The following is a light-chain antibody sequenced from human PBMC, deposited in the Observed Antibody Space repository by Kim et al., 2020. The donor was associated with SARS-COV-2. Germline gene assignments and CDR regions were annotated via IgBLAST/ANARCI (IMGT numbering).Light chain of an antibody. J-gene: IGLJ2*01. Sequence: GKHVPTSGTRSSGSIDDNYVQWYQQRPGGVPTTVIYEDDQRPSGVSDRFSGSIDNSSNSASLTISGLRTEDEADYYCQSYNRDNVIFGGGTQLTVL. CDR2: EDD. CDR1: SGSIDDNY. CDR3: QSYNRDNVI. V-gene: IGLV6-57*03.